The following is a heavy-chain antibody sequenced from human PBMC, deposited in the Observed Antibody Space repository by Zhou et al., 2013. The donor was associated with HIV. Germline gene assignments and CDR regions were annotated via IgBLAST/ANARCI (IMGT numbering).Heavy chain of an antibody. CDR3: AREGNFYDSSANTGYFDY. Sequence: QVQLVQSGAEVKKPGTSVKVSCKVSGHSVRDLSMHWVRQSPEKGLEWMGWISAYNGNTNYAQMLQGRVTMTTDTSTSTAYMELRSLRSDDTAVYYCAREGNFYDSSANTGYFDYCGQGTLVTVSS. J-gene: IGHJ4*02. CDR1: GHSVRDLS. CDR2: ISAYNGNT. D-gene: IGHD3-22*01. V-gene: IGHV1-18*01.